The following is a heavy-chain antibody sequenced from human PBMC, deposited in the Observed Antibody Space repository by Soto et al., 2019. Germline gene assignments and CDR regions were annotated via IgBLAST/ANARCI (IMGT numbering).Heavy chain of an antibody. CDR3: ARASASSKLRGVVIN. D-gene: IGHD3-10*01. CDR1: GASIITDNW. J-gene: IGHJ4*02. Sequence: QVQLQESGPGLVKPSGTLSLTCALSGASIITDNWWSWVRQPPGKEVEWIGEIYHSGNTNFNPSVTSRVTISVDTSKNQFSLTVSSVTAADTAIYYCARASASSKLRGVVINWGQGTLVTVSS. CDR2: IYHSGNT. V-gene: IGHV4-4*02.